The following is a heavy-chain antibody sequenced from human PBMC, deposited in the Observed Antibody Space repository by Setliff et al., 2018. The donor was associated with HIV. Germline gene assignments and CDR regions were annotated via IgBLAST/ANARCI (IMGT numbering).Heavy chain of an antibody. J-gene: IGHJ6*02. CDR2: IIPIFGTP. D-gene: IGHD2-2*01. CDR3: ARDKMEAPAGTKGYYYYYGMDV. Sequence: SVKVSCKASGDTFNSHAISWVRQAPGQGLEWMGGIIPIFGTPNYAQKFKGRLTITADESTSTVYMELSSLRSEDTAVYYCARDKMEAPAGTKGYYYYYGMDVWGQGTTVTVSS. V-gene: IGHV1-69*13. CDR1: GDTFNSHA.